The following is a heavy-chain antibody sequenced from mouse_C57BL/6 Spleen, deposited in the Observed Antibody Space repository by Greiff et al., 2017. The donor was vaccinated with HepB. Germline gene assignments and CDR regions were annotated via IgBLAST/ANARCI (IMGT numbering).Heavy chain of an antibody. J-gene: IGHJ2*01. D-gene: IGHD4-1*01. CDR1: GYTFTSYW. V-gene: IGHV1-59*01. CDR3: ARESNWDYLDY. CDR2: IDPSDSYT. Sequence: QVQLQQPGAELVRPGTSVKLSCKASGYTFTSYWMHWVKQRPGQGLEWIGVIDPSDSYTNYNQKFKGKATLTVDTSSSTAYMQLSSLTSEDSAVYYCARESNWDYLDYWGQGTTLTVSS.